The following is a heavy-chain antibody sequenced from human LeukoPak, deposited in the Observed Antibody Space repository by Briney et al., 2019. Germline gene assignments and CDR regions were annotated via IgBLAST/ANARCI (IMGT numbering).Heavy chain of an antibody. CDR3: ATYYDRSGYYFPQ. D-gene: IGHD3-22*01. J-gene: IGHJ1*01. Sequence: SETLSLTCTVSGGSINSYYWSWIRQPPGKGLEWIGYIYYSGSANCNPSLESRVTISVDRSKNQFSLKLSSVTAADTAVYYCATYYDRSGYYFPQWGQGTLVTVSS. CDR1: GGSINSYY. CDR2: IYYSGSA. V-gene: IGHV4-59*08.